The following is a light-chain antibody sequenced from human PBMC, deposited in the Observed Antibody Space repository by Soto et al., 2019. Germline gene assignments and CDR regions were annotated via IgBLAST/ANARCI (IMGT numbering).Light chain of an antibody. CDR2: SSN. Sequence: QSVLTQPPSASGTPGQRVTISCSGSSSNIGTNTVNWYQQFPRSAPKLLMYSSNQRPSGVPDRFSRSKSGTSASLAISGLQSEDEADYYCAAWDGSLNVVLFGGGTKLTVL. V-gene: IGLV1-44*01. CDR1: SSNIGTNT. CDR3: AAWDGSLNVVL. J-gene: IGLJ3*02.